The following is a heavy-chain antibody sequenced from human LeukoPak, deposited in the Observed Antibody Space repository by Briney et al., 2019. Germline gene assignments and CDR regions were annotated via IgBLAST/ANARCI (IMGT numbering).Heavy chain of an antibody. D-gene: IGHD6-19*01. Sequence: PSETLSLTCAVYGGSFSGYYWSWIRQPPGKGLEWIGEINHSGSTNYNPSLKSRVTIPVDTSKNQFPLKLSSVTAADTAVYYCARGNEVSSGWPGVDYWGQGTLVTVSS. V-gene: IGHV4-34*01. CDR3: ARGNEVSSGWPGVDY. CDR2: INHSGST. CDR1: GGSFSGYY. J-gene: IGHJ4*02.